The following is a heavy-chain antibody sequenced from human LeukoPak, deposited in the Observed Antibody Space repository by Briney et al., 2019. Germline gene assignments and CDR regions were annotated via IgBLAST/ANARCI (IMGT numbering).Heavy chain of an antibody. Sequence: GGSLRLSCAASGFTFSGSAMHWVRQASGKGLEWVGRIRSKANSYATEYVASVKGRFTISRDDSKNTAYLQMNSLKTEDTAVYYCTSRREYYDSSGQWIRTQGDYWGQGTLVTVSS. D-gene: IGHD3-22*01. CDR3: TSRREYYDSSGQWIRTQGDY. CDR1: GFTFSGSA. CDR2: IRSKANSYAT. V-gene: IGHV3-73*01. J-gene: IGHJ4*02.